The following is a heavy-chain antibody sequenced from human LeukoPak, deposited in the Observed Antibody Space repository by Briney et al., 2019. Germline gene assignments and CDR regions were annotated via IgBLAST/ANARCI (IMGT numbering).Heavy chain of an antibody. CDR1: GGSISSSSYY. CDR3: ARAVGGDGSGSL. CDR2: IYYSGST. J-gene: IGHJ4*02. Sequence: PSETLSLTCTVSGGSISSSSYYWGWIRQPPGKGLEWIGSIYYSGSTYYNPSLKSRVTISVDTSRNQFSLKLRSVTAADTAVYFCARAVGGDGSGSLWGPGTLVTVSS. V-gene: IGHV4-39*07. D-gene: IGHD3-10*01.